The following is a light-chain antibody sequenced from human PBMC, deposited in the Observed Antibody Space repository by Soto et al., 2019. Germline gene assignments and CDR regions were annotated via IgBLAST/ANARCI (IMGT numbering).Light chain of an antibody. J-gene: IGKJ1*01. CDR2: GVS. V-gene: IGKV3-20*01. Sequence: EIVLTQSPVTLSLSPGEGATLSCRASQRIVANYLAWYQQKPGQSTRLLIYGVSSRATGIPDRFSGSGSRTDFTLTINRLEPEDSAVYYCQQYGSSPGTFGQWTNVEIK. CDR1: QRIVANY. CDR3: QQYGSSPGT.